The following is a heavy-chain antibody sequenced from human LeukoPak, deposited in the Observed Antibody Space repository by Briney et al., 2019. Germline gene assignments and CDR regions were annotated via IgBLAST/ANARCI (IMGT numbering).Heavy chain of an antibody. D-gene: IGHD2-2*01. J-gene: IGHJ6*02. CDR3: ARMTQVVVPAAMVYYYYGMDV. Sequence: GASVKVSCKASGGTFSSYAISWVRQAPGQGLEWMEGIIPIFGTANYAQKFQGRVTITADESTSTAYMELSSLRSEDTAVYYCARMTQVVVPAAMVYYYYGMDVWGQGTTVTVSS. CDR2: IIPIFGTA. CDR1: GGTFSSYA. V-gene: IGHV1-69*13.